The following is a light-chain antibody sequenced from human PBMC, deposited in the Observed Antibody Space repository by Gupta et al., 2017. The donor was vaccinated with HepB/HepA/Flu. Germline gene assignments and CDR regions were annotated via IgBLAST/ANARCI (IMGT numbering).Light chain of an antibody. CDR3: ETWDSNIRV. V-gene: IGLV4-60*02. Sequence: QLLLTQSSSPSSSLGSSVKLTCTLSSGYSHYSIGWHQQQPGKAPRFLMKVESSGRYNKGSGIPDRFSGSSSGAARYLTISNLQYEDEADYYCETWDSNIRVFGGGTKLTVL. CDR1: SGYSHYS. CDR2: VESSGRY. J-gene: IGLJ2*01.